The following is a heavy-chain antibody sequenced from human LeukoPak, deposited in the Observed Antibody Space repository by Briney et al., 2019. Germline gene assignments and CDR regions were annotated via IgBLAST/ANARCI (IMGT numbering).Heavy chain of an antibody. CDR2: ISGSGGST. CDR3: AKDPLQGPCGDYVFDY. J-gene: IGHJ4*02. D-gene: IGHD4-17*01. CDR1: GFTFSSYA. Sequence: GGSLRLSCAASGFTFSSYAMSWVRQAPGKGLEWVSAISGSGGSTYYADSVKGRFTISRDNSKNTLYLQMNSLRAEDTAVYYCAKDPLQGPCGDYVFDYWGQGTLVTVSS. V-gene: IGHV3-23*01.